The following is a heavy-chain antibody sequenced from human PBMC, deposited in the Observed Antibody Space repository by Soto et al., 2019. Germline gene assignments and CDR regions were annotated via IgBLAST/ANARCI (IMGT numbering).Heavy chain of an antibody. CDR1: GGTFSSYA. V-gene: IGHV1-69*13. CDR3: ARAXDIVATSNYYGMDV. J-gene: IGHJ6*02. Sequence: ASVKVSCKASGGTFSSYAISWVRQAPGQGLEWMGGIIPIFGTANYAQKFQGRVTITADESTSTAYMELSSLRSEDTAVYYCARAXDIVATSNYYGMDVWGQGTTVTVSS. D-gene: IGHD5-12*01. CDR2: IIPIFGTA.